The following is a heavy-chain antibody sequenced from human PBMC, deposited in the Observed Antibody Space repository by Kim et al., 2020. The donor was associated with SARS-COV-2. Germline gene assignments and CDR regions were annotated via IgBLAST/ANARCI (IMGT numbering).Heavy chain of an antibody. V-gene: IGHV1-3*01. CDR2: INAGNGNT. J-gene: IGHJ4*02. Sequence: ASVKVSCKASGYTFTSYAMHWVRQAPGKRLEWMGWINAGNGNTKYSQKFQGRVTITRDTSASTAYMELSSLRSEDTAVYYCARTHDILTGIDYWGQGTLVTVSS. D-gene: IGHD3-9*01. CDR3: ARTHDILTGIDY. CDR1: GYTFTSYA.